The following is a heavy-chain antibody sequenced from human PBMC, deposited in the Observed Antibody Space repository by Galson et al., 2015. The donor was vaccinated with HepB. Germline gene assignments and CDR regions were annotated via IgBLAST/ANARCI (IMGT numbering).Heavy chain of an antibody. V-gene: IGHV4-39*07. Sequence: SENLSLTCSVSGAFISRSSYSWGWIRQPPGKGMEWIGSVLSSGSTYYNPSLRGRVSMYVDPSTNQFSMRLFSVTSADTARYYCVRGQGGYGEYGLNWFDPWGQGILVTVSS. J-gene: IGHJ5*02. D-gene: IGHD4-17*01. CDR3: VRGQGGYGEYGLNWFDP. CDR1: GAFISRSSYS. CDR2: VLSSGST.